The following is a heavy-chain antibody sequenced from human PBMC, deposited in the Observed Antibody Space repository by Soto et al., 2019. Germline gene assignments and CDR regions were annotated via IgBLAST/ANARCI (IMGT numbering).Heavy chain of an antibody. Sequence: GASVKVSGTVSGYTITELSMHCVRQAPGKGLEWMGGFDPEDGETIYAQKFQGRVTMTEDTSTDTAYMELSSLRSEDTAVYYCATSTVYHDAFDIWGQGTMVTVSS. CDR3: ATSTVYHDAFDI. CDR1: GYTITELS. J-gene: IGHJ3*02. V-gene: IGHV1-24*01. CDR2: FDPEDGET. D-gene: IGHD4-17*01.